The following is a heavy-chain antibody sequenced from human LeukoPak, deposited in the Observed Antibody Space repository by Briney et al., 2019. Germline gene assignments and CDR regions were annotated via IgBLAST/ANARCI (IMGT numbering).Heavy chain of an antibody. D-gene: IGHD6-13*01. J-gene: IGHJ4*02. Sequence: GESLKISCKGSGYSITNYRIAWVRQMPGKGLEWMGIIYPADSDIRYSPSFQGQVTISADKSISTAYLQWSSLKASDTAMYYCARHVAAAGPLQNFDYWGQGTLVTVSS. CDR3: ARHVAAAGPLQNFDY. CDR1: GYSITNYR. V-gene: IGHV5-51*01. CDR2: IYPADSDI.